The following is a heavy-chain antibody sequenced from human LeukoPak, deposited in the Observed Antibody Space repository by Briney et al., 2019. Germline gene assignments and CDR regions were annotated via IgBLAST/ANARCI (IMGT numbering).Heavy chain of an antibody. Sequence: AGGSLRLSCAASGFTFSSYGMSWVRQAPGKGLEWVSAISGSGGSTYYADSVKGRFTISRDNSKNTLYLQMNSLRAEDTAVYYCAKDTRLWTVGAGDYWGQGTLVTVSS. CDR2: ISGSGGST. CDR1: GFTFSSYG. D-gene: IGHD1-26*01. CDR3: AKDTRLWTVGAGDY. J-gene: IGHJ4*02. V-gene: IGHV3-23*01.